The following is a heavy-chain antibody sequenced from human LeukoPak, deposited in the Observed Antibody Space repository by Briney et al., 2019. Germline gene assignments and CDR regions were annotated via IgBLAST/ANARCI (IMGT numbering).Heavy chain of an antibody. J-gene: IGHJ6*03. CDR1: GFIFSSYA. CDR2: ISGSGGST. V-gene: IGHV3-23*01. CDR3: AKGVDYYSYYMDV. Sequence: QPGGSLRLSYAASGFIFSSYAMGWVRQPPGKGLEWVSAISGSGGSTYYADSVKGRFTISRDNSKNALYLQMNSLRAEDTAVYYCAKGVDYYSYYMDVWGKGTTVTVSS.